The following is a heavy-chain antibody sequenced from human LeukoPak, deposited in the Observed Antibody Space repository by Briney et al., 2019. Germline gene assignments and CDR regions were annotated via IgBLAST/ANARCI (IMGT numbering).Heavy chain of an antibody. J-gene: IGHJ4*02. Sequence: PSETLSLTCTVSGGSISSYYWSWIRQPPGKGLEWIGYIYYSGSTNYNPSLKSRVTISVDTSKNQFSLKLSSVTAADTAVYYCASLEVKNTYYYDSSGLFFGYWGQGTLVTVSS. CDR2: IYYSGST. V-gene: IGHV4-59*01. D-gene: IGHD3-22*01. CDR3: ASLEVKNTYYYDSSGLFFGY. CDR1: GGSISSYY.